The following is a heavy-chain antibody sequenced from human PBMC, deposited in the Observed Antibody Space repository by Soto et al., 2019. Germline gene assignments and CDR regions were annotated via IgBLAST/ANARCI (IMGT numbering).Heavy chain of an antibody. Sequence: QVQLVESGGGVVQPGSSLRLSCAASGFSFKNYAFHWVRQAPGKGLEWVALISHNDEPKIFYADSVQGRFTISRDNFKNTVYLQMKSLRDEDTAVYHCARGVRAETYYNAFDYWGPGTQVTVSS. CDR1: GFSFKNYA. J-gene: IGHJ4*01. V-gene: IGHV3-30-3*01. CDR3: ARGVRAETYYNAFDY. CDR2: ISHNDEPKI. D-gene: IGHD3-10*01.